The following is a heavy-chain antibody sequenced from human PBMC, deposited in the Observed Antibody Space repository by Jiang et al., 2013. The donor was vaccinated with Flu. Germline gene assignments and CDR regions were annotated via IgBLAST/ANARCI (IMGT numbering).Heavy chain of an antibody. CDR3: ARGWGAAAGTEGYYYYYGMDV. CDR2: IYYSGST. CDR1: GGSISSYY. Sequence: PGLVKPSETLSLTCTVSGGSISSYYWSWIRQPPGKGLEWIGYIYYSGSTNYNPSLKSRVTISVDTSKNHFSLKLTSVTAADTAVYYCARGWGAAAGTEGYYYYYGMDVWGQGTTVTVSS. J-gene: IGHJ6*02. V-gene: IGHV4-59*01. D-gene: IGHD6-13*01.